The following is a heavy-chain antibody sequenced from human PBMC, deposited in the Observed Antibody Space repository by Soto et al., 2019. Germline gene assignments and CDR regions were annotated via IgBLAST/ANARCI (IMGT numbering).Heavy chain of an antibody. J-gene: IGHJ4*02. CDR3: ARESEDLTSNFDS. V-gene: IGHV3-33*01. Sequence: HPGGTLTLSCAASGFTFSGYTIHWVRQAPGKGLEWLALIWSDGSNKYYADSVKGRFTISRDNAKNTLYLQMNSLRAEDTAVYYFARESEDLTSNFDSWGQGTLVTVSS. CDR1: GFTFSGYT. CDR2: IWSDGSNK.